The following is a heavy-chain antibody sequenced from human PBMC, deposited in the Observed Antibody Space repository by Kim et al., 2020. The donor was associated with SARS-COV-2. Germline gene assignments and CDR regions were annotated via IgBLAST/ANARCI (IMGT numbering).Heavy chain of an antibody. Sequence: NTQTLQKFQGRVTITRDTSANTAYMELSSLRSEDTAVYYCARVKDDYYFDYWGQGTLVTVSS. CDR3: ARVKDDYYFDY. D-gene: IGHD3-16*01. CDR2: NT. V-gene: IGHV1-3*01. J-gene: IGHJ4*02.